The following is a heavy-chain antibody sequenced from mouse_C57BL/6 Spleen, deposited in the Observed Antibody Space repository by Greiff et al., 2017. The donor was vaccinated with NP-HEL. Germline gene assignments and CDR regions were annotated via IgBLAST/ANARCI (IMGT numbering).Heavy chain of an antibody. J-gene: IGHJ2*01. Sequence: EVKLMESGGGLVKPGGSLKLSCAASGFTFSSYAMSWVRQTPEKRLEWVATISDGGSYTYYPDNVKGRFTISRDNAKNNLYLQMSHLKSEDTAMYYCARGERLGGDFDYWGQGTTLTVSS. CDR1: GFTFSSYA. CDR2: ISDGGSYT. CDR3: ARGERLGGDFDY. D-gene: IGHD4-1*01. V-gene: IGHV5-4*03.